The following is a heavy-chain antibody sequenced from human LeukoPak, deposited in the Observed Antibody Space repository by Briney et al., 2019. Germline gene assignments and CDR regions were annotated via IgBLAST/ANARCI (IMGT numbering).Heavy chain of an antibody. Sequence: GESLKISCKASGYSFTNYWIVWLRQMPGRGLEWMGIIYTDNSDVRYSPSFRGRVTISADKSVNTAYLQWSSLKASDTAMYYCARRLSTAYYYYGMDVWGQGTTVTVSS. J-gene: IGHJ6*02. CDR1: GYSFTNYW. CDR2: IYTDNSDV. CDR3: ARRLSTAYYYYGMDV. V-gene: IGHV5-51*01. D-gene: IGHD5-18*01.